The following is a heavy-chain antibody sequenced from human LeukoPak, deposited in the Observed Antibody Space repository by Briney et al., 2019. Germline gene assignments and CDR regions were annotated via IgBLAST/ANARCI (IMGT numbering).Heavy chain of an antibody. CDR2: INPSGGST. D-gene: IGHD3-3*01. J-gene: IGHJ4*02. CDR1: GYTFTSYY. V-gene: IGHV1-46*01. CDR3: ARDLSGPLNYDFWGGYYMSN. Sequence: ASVKVSCKASGYTFTSYYMHWVRQAPGQGLEWMGIINPSGGSTSYAQKFQGRVTMTRDTSTSTVYMELSSLRSEDTAVYYCARDLSGPLNYDFWGGYYMSNWGQGTLVTVSS.